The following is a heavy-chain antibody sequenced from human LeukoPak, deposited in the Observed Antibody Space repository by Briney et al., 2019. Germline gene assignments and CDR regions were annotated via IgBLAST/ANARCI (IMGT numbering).Heavy chain of an antibody. CDR3: ATVTTRYYYYYYMDV. V-gene: IGHV1-2*02. CDR2: INPNSGGT. J-gene: IGHJ6*03. D-gene: IGHD4-11*01. CDR1: GYTFTGYY. Sequence: ASVKVSCKASGYTFTGYYMHWVRQAPGQGLEWMGWINPNSGGTNYAQKFQGRVTMTRDTSISTAYMELSRLRSDDTAVYYCATVTTRYYYYYYMDVWGKGTTVTVSS.